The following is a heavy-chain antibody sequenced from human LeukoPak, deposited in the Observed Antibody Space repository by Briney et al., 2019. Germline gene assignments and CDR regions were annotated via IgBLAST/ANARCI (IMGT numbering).Heavy chain of an antibody. CDR1: GFTFSNAW. CDR2: IWYDGSNK. J-gene: IGHJ3*02. D-gene: IGHD3-10*01. V-gene: IGHV3-33*08. Sequence: PGGSLRLSCAASGFTFSNAWMSWVRQAPGKGLEWVAVIWYDGSNKYYADSVKGRFTISRDNSKNTLYLQMNSLRAEDTAVYYCARDRDMVRGVIITGGGAFDIWGQGTMVTVSS. CDR3: ARDRDMVRGVIITGGGAFDI.